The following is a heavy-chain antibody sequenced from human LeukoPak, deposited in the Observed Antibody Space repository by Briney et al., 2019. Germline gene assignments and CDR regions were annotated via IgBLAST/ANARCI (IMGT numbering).Heavy chain of an antibody. Sequence: SETLSLTCTVSGYSISSGYYWGWIRQPPGKGLEWIGSIYHSGSTYYNPSLKSRVTISVDTSKKQFSLKLSSVTAADTAVYYGAQDKDDCGSYYYEGDYWGKETLVTFAS. CDR3: AQDKDDCGSYYYEGDY. CDR1: GYSISSGYY. CDR2: IYHSGST. J-gene: IGHJ4*02. V-gene: IGHV4-38-2*02. D-gene: IGHD3-22*01.